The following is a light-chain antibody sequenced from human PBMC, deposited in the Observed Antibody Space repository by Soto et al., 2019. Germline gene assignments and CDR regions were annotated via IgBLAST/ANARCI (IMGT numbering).Light chain of an antibody. Sequence: IQMSQSPSSLSASVGDRVTITCRAAESISSHLNWDQQKPGRAPDLLIYAASTLQNGVPTRFTGSGSGTEFTLTLTRLQLEDFATYYCSQDYSTLATFGQGTRLEIK. J-gene: IGKJ5*01. CDR2: AAS. V-gene: IGKV1-39*01. CDR3: SQDYSTLAT. CDR1: ESISSH.